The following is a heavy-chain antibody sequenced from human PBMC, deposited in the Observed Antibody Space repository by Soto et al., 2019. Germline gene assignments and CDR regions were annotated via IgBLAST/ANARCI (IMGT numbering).Heavy chain of an antibody. CDR3: ASTLYDYYDSSGYQGAGAFDI. J-gene: IGHJ3*02. Sequence: SETLSLTCAVYGGSFSGYYWSWIRQPPGKGLEWIGEINHSGSTNYNPSLKSRVTISVDTSKNQFSLKLSSVTAADTAVYYCASTLYDYYDSSGYQGAGAFDIWGQGTMVPVSS. CDR1: GGSFSGYY. CDR2: INHSGST. V-gene: IGHV4-34*01. D-gene: IGHD3-22*01.